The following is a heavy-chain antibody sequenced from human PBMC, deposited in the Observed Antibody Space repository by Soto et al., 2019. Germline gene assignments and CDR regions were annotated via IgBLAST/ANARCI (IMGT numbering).Heavy chain of an antibody. D-gene: IGHD3-9*01. CDR2: IYYRGNT. Sequence: QLQLQESGPGLVKPSETLSLTCSFSGDSINSDKYYWGWIRQPPGKGLEWIGSIYYRGNTYYNPSLQTRVTISLDKSKSQFSLKLTSVTAADSAVYFCARLEGLATISYYFDFWGQGALVTVSS. CDR1: GDSINSDKYY. CDR3: ARLEGLATISYYFDF. J-gene: IGHJ4*02. V-gene: IGHV4-39*01.